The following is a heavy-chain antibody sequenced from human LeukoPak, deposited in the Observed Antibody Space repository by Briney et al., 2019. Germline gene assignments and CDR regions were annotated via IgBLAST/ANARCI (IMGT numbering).Heavy chain of an antibody. CDR3: ARDALKITMVRGVMNWFDP. Sequence: PGGSLRLSCAASGFTFSNYGMYWVRQAPGKGLEWVAFIRYDGSDKYYADSMKGRFTISRDNAKNSLYLQMNSLRAEDTAVYYCARDALKITMVRGVMNWFDPWGQGTLVTVSS. CDR2: IRYDGSDK. D-gene: IGHD3-10*01. V-gene: IGHV3-30*02. J-gene: IGHJ5*02. CDR1: GFTFSNYG.